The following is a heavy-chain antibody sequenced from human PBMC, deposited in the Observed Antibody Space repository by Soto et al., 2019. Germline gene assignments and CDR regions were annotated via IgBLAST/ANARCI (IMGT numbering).Heavy chain of an antibody. Sequence: GASVKVSCKASGYTFTNYGVSWVRQAPGQGLEWMGWIGGYKGNTNYAQKLQGRVTLTTDTSTSTAYMEVRSLRSDDTAVYYCARGGYYDSSGSRNYFYYGMNVWGQGTTVTVSS. CDR3: ARGGYYDSSGSRNYFYYGMNV. D-gene: IGHD3-22*01. CDR1: GYTFTNYG. CDR2: IGGYKGNT. V-gene: IGHV1-18*01. J-gene: IGHJ6*02.